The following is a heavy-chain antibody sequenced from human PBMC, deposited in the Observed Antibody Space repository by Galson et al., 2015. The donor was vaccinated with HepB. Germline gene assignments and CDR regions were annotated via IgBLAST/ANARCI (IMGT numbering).Heavy chain of an antibody. CDR3: ARETWGSIDY. Sequence: SLRLSCATSGFTFSTYTMHWVRQAPGKGLECVAVISNDERKRYYVDSVRGRFAVYRDNSRNTLHLQMDSLRDEDTALYYCARETWGSIDYWGQGVLVTVSS. CDR1: GFTFSTYT. V-gene: IGHV3-30*01. CDR2: ISNDERKR. D-gene: IGHD3-16*01. J-gene: IGHJ4*02.